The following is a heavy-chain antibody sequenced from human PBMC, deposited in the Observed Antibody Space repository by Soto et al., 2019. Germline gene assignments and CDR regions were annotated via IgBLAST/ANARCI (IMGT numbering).Heavy chain of an antibody. Sequence: PGGSLRLSCEASGFTFSSYAMSWVRQAPGKGLEWVSAISGSGGSTYYADSVKGRFTISRDNSKNTLYLQMNSLRAEDTAVYYCAKEGSGDYVWGSYRYTWDYWGQGTLVTVSS. J-gene: IGHJ4*02. D-gene: IGHD3-16*02. CDR2: ISGSGGST. CDR1: GFTFSSYA. CDR3: AKEGSGDYVWGSYRYTWDY. V-gene: IGHV3-23*01.